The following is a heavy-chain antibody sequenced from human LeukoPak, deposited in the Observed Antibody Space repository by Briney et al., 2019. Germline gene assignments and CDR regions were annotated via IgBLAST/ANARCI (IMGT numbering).Heavy chain of an antibody. D-gene: IGHD3-3*01. CDR3: AREKLRFLEEYAFDI. V-gene: IGHV1-2*02. J-gene: IGHJ3*02. CDR1: GYTFTGYY. CDR2: INPNSGGT. Sequence: ASVKVSCKASGYTFTGYYIHWVRQAPGQGLEWMGWINPNSGGTNYAQKFQGRVTMTRDTSISTAYMELSRLRSDDTAVYYCAREKLRFLEEYAFDIWGQGTMVTVSS.